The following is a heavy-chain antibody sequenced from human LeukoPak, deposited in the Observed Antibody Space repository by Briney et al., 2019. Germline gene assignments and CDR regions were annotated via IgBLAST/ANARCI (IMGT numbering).Heavy chain of an antibody. J-gene: IGHJ4*02. D-gene: IGHD3-22*01. CDR2: IIPIFGTA. V-gene: IGHV1-69*13. Sequence: SVKVSCKASGGTFSSYAISWVRQAPGQGLEWMGGIIPIFGTANYAQKFQGRVTITADESTSTAYMELSSLRSEDTAVYYCARCPLKDYYDSSGYCPFDYWGQGTLVTVSS. CDR1: GGTFSSYA. CDR3: ARCPLKDYYDSSGYCPFDY.